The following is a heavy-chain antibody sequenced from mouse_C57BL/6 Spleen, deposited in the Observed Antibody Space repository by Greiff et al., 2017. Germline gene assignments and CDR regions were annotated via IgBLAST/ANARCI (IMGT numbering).Heavy chain of an antibody. CDR1: GYTFTSYW. V-gene: IGHV1-64*01. CDR2: IHPNSGST. Sequence: VQLQQSGAELVKPGASVKLSCKASGYTFTSYWMHWVKQRPGQGLEWIGMIHPNSGSTNYNEKFKSKATLTVDKSSSTAYMQLSSLTSEDSAVYYCAMYSNFAWFAYWGQGTLVTVSA. CDR3: AMYSNFAWFAY. D-gene: IGHD2-5*01. J-gene: IGHJ3*01.